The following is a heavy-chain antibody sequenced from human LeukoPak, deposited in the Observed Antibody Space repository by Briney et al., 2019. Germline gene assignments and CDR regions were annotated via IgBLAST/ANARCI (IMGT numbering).Heavy chain of an antibody. CDR1: GGSFSGYY. V-gene: IGHV4-34*12. D-gene: IGHD3-16*01. J-gene: IGHJ6*03. Sequence: SETLSLTCAVHGGSFSGYYWTWIRQPPGKGLEWIGEIIDTGSTKYTSSLKSRVTISVDTSKNQFSLKLSSVTAADTAVYYCARDRFGDYMDVWGKGTTVTVSS. CDR2: IIDTGST. CDR3: ARDRFGDYMDV.